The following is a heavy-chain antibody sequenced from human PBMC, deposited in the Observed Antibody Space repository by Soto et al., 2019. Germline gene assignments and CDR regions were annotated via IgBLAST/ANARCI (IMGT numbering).Heavy chain of an antibody. Sequence: SGQASFKSSGYTFTSYGISWGNQAPGQGLEWMGWISAYNGNTNYAQKLQGRVTMTTDTSTSTAYMELRSLRSDDTAVYYCAKSNSGWPLRFDYWGQGTLVTVSS. CDR2: ISAYNGNT. CDR3: AKSNSGWPLRFDY. V-gene: IGHV1-18*04. D-gene: IGHD6-19*01. J-gene: IGHJ4*02. CDR1: GYTFTSYG.